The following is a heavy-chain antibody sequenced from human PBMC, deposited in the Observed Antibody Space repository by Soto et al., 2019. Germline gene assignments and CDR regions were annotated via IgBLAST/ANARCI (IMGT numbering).Heavy chain of an antibody. V-gene: IGHV2-5*02. Sequence: SGPTLVNPTQTLTLTCTFSGFSLSTLGVGVGWIRQPPGKALEWLAFIYWDDDKRYSPSLKSRLTITKDTSKNQVVLTMANMDPVDTATYYCAHRRRESTGGYYLNWFDPWGQGTLVTVSS. CDR1: GFSLSTLGVG. CDR3: AHRRRESTGGYYLNWFDP. CDR2: IYWDDDK. D-gene: IGHD3-22*01. J-gene: IGHJ5*02.